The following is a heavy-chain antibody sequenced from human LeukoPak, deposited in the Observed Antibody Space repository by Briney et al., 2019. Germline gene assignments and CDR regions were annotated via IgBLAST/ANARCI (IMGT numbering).Heavy chain of an antibody. V-gene: IGHV4-59*01. CDR3: ARGKVTVTTGVYFDY. CDR1: GGSISSYY. D-gene: IGHD4-11*01. J-gene: IGHJ4*02. Sequence: SETLSLTCTVSGGSISSYYWSWIRQPPGKGLEWIGYIYYSGSTNYNPSLKSRVTISVDTSKNQFSLKLSSVTAEDTAVYYCARGKVTVTTGVYFDYWGQGTLVTVSS. CDR2: IYYSGST.